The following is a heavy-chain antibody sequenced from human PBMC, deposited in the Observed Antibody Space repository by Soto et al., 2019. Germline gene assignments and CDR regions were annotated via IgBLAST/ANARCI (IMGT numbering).Heavy chain of an antibody. D-gene: IGHD3-22*01. CDR1: GFTFSSYG. J-gene: IGHJ4*02. CDR2: ISYDGSNK. V-gene: IGHV3-30*03. Sequence: QVQLVESGGDVVQPGRSLRLSCAASGFTFSSYGMHWVRQAPGNGLQWVAVISYDGSNKYYADSVKGRFTISRDNSKNTLYLQMNSLRAEDTAVYYCVGGYYFGDYWGQGTLVTVSS. CDR3: VGGYYFGDY.